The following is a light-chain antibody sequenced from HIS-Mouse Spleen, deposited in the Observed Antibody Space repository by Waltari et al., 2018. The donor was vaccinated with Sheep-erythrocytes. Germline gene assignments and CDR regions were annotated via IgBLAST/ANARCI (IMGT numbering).Light chain of an antibody. CDR2: DAS. CDR3: QQRSNWYT. V-gene: IGKV3-11*01. Sequence: ETVLTQSPATLSLSPGQSATLSCSARQSVSSYLAWYQQKPGQAPRLLIYDASNRATGIPARFSGSGSGTDFTLTISSLEPEDFAVYYCQQRSNWYTFGQGTKLEIK. J-gene: IGKJ2*01. CDR1: QSVSSY.